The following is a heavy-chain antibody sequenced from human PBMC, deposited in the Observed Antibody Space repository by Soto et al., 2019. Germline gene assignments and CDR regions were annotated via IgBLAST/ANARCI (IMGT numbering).Heavy chain of an antibody. D-gene: IGHD4-17*01. CDR1: GFAFTNAW. CDR2: IRSKIDGGTT. V-gene: IGHV3-15*01. J-gene: IGHJ4*02. Sequence: EVELVESGGVLVKPGGSLRLSCAASGFAFTNAWMSWVRQAPGKALGWVGRIRSKIDGGTTDYAAPVKGRFTISRDDSKNTLNLQMSSRKTEDTAVYDWTTVAYGEYVSAYWARGTLVPVP. CDR3: TTVAYGEYVSAY.